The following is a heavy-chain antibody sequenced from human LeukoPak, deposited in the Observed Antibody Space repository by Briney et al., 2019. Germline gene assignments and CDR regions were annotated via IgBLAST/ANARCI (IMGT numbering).Heavy chain of an antibody. J-gene: IGHJ4*02. CDR2: SGSGGDT. D-gene: IGHD1-1*01. V-gene: IGHV3-23*01. Sequence: GGSLRLSCVASGFTFSSYAMNWVRQAPGKGLEWVSISGSGGDTYYADSVKGRFTVSRDNSKNTLYLQMNSLRAEDTAVYYCAKARSATYGTYYFDYWGQGTLVTVSS. CDR1: GFTFSSYA. CDR3: AKARSATYGTYYFDY.